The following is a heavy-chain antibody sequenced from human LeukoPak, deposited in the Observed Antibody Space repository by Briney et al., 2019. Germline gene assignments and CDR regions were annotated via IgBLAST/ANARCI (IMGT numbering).Heavy chain of an antibody. CDR1: GGSISSYY. J-gene: IGHJ4*02. V-gene: IGHV4-4*07. Sequence: KCLETLSLTCTVSGGSISSYYWSWIRQPAGKGLEWIGRIYTSGSTNYNPSLKSRVTISVDTSKNQFSLKLSSVTAADTAVYYCAREAQYSGYGHLGMGVHFDYWGQGTLVTVSS. D-gene: IGHD5-12*01. CDR2: IYTSGST. CDR3: AREAQYSGYGHLGMGVHFDY.